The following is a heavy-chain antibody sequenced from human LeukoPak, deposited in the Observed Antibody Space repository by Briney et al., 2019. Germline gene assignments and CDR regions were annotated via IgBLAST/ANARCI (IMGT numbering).Heavy chain of an antibody. J-gene: IGHJ6*03. D-gene: IGHD2-8*01. V-gene: IGHV3-30*18. CDR2: ISYDGSNK. Sequence: GRSLRLSCAASGFTFSSYGMHWVRQAPGKGLEWVAVISYDGSNKYYADSVKGRFTTSRDNSKNTLYLQMNSLRAEDTAVYYCAKIAIGNGYYYYYYMDVWGKGTTVTVSS. CDR3: AKIAIGNGYYYYYYMDV. CDR1: GFTFSSYG.